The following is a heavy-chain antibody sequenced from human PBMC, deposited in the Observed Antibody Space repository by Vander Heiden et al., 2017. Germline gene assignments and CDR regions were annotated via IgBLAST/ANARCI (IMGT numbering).Heavy chain of an antibody. J-gene: IGHJ4*02. Sequence: EVQLVTSGGGVERPGGSLRLSCAASGFTFDDYGMSCLCQAPVEGLEWLSVIKWIVGSTGDADSVKGRFTISRDNAKNSLYLQMNSLRAEDTALYHCARDPGATYSDSWGQGTLVTVSS. CDR2: IKWIVGST. D-gene: IGHD1-1*01. V-gene: IGHV3-20*01. CDR1: GFTFDDYG. CDR3: ARDPGATYSDS.